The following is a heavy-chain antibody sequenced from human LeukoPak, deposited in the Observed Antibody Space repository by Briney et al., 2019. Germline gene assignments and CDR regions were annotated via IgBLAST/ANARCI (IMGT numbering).Heavy chain of an antibody. CDR1: GYTFTSYG. CDR3: ARASITMVRGVKRPSWYFDL. V-gene: IGHV1-18*01. J-gene: IGHJ2*01. CDR2: ISAYNGNT. Sequence: ASVKVSCKASGYTFTSYGISWVRQAPGQGLEWMGWISAYNGNTNYAQKLQGRVTMTTDTSTSTAYMELKSLRSDDTAVYYCARASITMVRGVKRPSWYFDLWGRGTLVTVSS. D-gene: IGHD3-10*01.